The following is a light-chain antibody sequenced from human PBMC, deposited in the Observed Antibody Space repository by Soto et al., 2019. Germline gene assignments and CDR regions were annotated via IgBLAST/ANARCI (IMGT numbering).Light chain of an antibody. CDR3: QQANSFPLT. Sequence: DIQMTQSPSTLSVSVGDRVTITCRASQSVSNWLAWYQQKPGKAPKLLIYTASSLQSGVPSRFSGSGSGTDFTLTISSLQPEDFATYYCQQANSFPLTFGGGTKVDIK. V-gene: IGKV1-12*01. CDR1: QSVSNW. CDR2: TAS. J-gene: IGKJ4*01.